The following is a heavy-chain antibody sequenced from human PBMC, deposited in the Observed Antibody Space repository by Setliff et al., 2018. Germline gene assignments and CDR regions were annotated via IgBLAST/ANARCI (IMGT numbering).Heavy chain of an antibody. Sequence: SETLSLTCSVSGDSIGRGGYYWSWIRQQPGKGLEWIASIYYSGSTYYNPSLKSRLRVSMDSSKNQFYLDLSSVTAADTAVYYCARDRRGGCYSFDDWGQGALVTVSS. CDR3: ARDRRGGCYSFDD. V-gene: IGHV4-31*03. CDR1: GDSIGRGGYY. J-gene: IGHJ4*02. D-gene: IGHD4-4*01. CDR2: IYYSGST.